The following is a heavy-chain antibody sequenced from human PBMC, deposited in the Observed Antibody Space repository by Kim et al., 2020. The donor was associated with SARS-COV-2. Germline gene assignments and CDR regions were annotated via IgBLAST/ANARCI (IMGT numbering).Heavy chain of an antibody. CDR2: IYYSGST. Sequence: SETLSLTCTVYGGSISSYYWSWIRQPPGKGLEWIGYIYYSGSTNYNPSLKSRVTISVDTSKNQFSLKLSSVTAADTAVYYCARGIVVVVPAAIYNYYYGMDVWGQGTTVTVSS. CDR1: GGSISSYY. V-gene: IGHV4-59*13. D-gene: IGHD2-2*01. CDR3: ARGIVVVVPAAIYNYYYGMDV. J-gene: IGHJ6*02.